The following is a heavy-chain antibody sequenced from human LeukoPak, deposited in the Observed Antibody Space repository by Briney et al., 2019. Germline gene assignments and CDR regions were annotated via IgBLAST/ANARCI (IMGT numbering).Heavy chain of an antibody. CDR2: LNTGGNST. Sequence: PGGSLRLSCTASGXNFSNYWMHWVRQAPGKGLVWVSRLNTGGNSTIYADSVKGRFIISRDNAKSTLYLQMNSLRADDTGVYYCTREGAYDSGTYGAGDYWGQGTLVTVSS. CDR1: GXNFSNYW. V-gene: IGHV3-74*01. CDR3: TREGAYDSGTYGAGDY. J-gene: IGHJ4*02. D-gene: IGHD3-10*01.